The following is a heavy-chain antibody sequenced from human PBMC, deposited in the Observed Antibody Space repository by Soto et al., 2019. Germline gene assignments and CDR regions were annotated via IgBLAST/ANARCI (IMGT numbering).Heavy chain of an antibody. CDR1: GFTFDDYA. J-gene: IGHJ4*02. Sequence: GGSLRLSCAASGFTFDDYAMHWVRQAPGKGLEWVSGISWNSGSIGYADSVKGRFTISRDNAKNSLYLQMNSLRAEDTALYYCAKGCSFGSPWPRDFDYWGQGPLVTVSS. CDR2: ISWNSGSI. CDR3: AKGCSFGSPWPRDFDY. D-gene: IGHD1-26*01. V-gene: IGHV3-9*01.